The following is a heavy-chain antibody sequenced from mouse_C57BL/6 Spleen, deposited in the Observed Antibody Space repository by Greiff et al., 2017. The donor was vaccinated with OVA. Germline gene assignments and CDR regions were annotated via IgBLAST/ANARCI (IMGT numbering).Heavy chain of an antibody. CDR1: GYTFTSYW. Sequence: QVQLQQPGAELVKPGASVKLSCKASGYTFTSYWMHWVKQRPGQGLEWIGMIHPNSGSTNYNEKFKSKATLTVDKSSSTAYMQLSSLTSEDSAVYYGARVNYGSSYRDFDVWGTGTTVTVSS. CDR3: ARVNYGSSYRDFDV. CDR2: IHPNSGST. D-gene: IGHD1-1*01. V-gene: IGHV1-64*01. J-gene: IGHJ1*03.